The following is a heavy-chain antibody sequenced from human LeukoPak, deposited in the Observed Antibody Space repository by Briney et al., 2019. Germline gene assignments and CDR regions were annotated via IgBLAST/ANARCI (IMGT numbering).Heavy chain of an antibody. J-gene: IGHJ4*02. CDR3: ATGVPYESQLGICSGGSCYGRIQFDY. D-gene: IGHD2-15*01. CDR1: GYTLTELS. Sequence: ASVKVSCKVSGYTLTELSMHWVRQAPGKGLEWMGGFDPEDGETIYAQKFQGRVTMTEDTSTDTAYMELSSLRSEDTAVYYCATGVPYESQLGICSGGSCYGRIQFDYWGQGTLVTVSS. V-gene: IGHV1-24*01. CDR2: FDPEDGET.